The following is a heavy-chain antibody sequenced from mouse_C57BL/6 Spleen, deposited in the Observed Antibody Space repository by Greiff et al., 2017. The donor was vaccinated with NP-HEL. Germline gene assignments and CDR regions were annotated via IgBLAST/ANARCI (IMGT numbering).Heavy chain of an antibody. CDR3: ARSGYGSSSYFDY. CDR2: IHPNSGST. Sequence: VQLQQPGAELVKPGASVKLSCKASGYTFTSYWMHWVKQRPGQGLEWIGMIHPNSGSTNYNEKFKSKATLTVDKSSSTAYMQLSSLTSEDSAVYYCARSGYGSSSYFDYWGQGTTLTVSS. CDR1: GYTFTSYW. V-gene: IGHV1-64*01. J-gene: IGHJ2*01. D-gene: IGHD1-1*01.